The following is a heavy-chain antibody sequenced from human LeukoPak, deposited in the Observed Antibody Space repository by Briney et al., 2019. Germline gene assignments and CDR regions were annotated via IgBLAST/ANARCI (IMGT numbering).Heavy chain of an antibody. J-gene: IGHJ4*02. Sequence: GGSLRLSCAASGFTFSSYSMNWVRQAPGKGLEWVSYISSSSSTIYYADSVKGRFTISRDNAKNSLYLQTNSLRDEDTAVYYCARSVLGTTYYDYVWGSLRFDYWGQGTLVTVSS. CDR1: GFTFSSYS. V-gene: IGHV3-48*02. D-gene: IGHD3-16*01. CDR3: ARSVLGTTYYDYVWGSLRFDY. CDR2: ISSSSSTI.